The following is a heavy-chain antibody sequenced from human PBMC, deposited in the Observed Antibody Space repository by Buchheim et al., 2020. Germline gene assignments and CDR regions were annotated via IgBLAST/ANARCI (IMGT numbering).Heavy chain of an antibody. CDR3: ARETQGYYYDSSGYYADY. Sequence: QLQLQESGPGLVKPSETLSLTCTVSGGSISSSSYYWGWIRQPTGKGLEWIGSSYYSGSTYYNPSLKSRVTISIDTSKNKFSLKLSSVTAADTAVYYCARETQGYYYDSSGYYADYWGQGTL. CDR1: GGSISSSSYY. V-gene: IGHV4-39*07. D-gene: IGHD3-22*01. J-gene: IGHJ4*02. CDR2: SYYSGST.